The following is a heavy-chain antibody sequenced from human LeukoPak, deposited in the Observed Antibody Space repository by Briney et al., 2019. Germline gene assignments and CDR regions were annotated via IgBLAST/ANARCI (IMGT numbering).Heavy chain of an antibody. V-gene: IGHV4-59*01. CDR2: IYYSGST. CDR3: AREDYDILTEHAFDS. J-gene: IGHJ3*02. Sequence: SETLSLTCAVYGGSFSGYYWSWIRQPPGKGLEWIGYIYYSGSTNYNPSLKSRVTISVDTSKSQFSLKLSSVTAADTAVYYCAREDYDILTEHAFDSWGQGTMVTVSS. CDR1: GGSFSGYY. D-gene: IGHD3-9*01.